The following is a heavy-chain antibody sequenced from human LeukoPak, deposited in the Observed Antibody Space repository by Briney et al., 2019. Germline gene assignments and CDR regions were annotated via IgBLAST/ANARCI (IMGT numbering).Heavy chain of an antibody. CDR2: IYYSGST. D-gene: IGHD3-22*01. CDR3: ARRWYFYDARAFDI. CDR1: GGSISSSSYY. V-gene: IGHV4-39*01. J-gene: IGHJ3*02. Sequence: TSETLSLTCTVSGGSISSSSYYWGWIRQPPGKGLEWIGSIYYSGSTDYNPSLKGRVTISVDTSKNQFSLKLSSVTAADTAVYYCARRWYFYDARAFDIWGQGTMVTVSS.